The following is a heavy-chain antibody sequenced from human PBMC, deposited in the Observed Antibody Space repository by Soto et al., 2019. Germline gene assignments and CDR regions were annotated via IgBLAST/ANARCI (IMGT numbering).Heavy chain of an antibody. CDR2: ISKDGSNT. Sequence: QVQLVESGGGVVQPGRSLRVSCAASGFTFSRHAIHWVRQAPGKGLEWVAVISKDGSNTYYVDSVKGRFTISRDNSKNTLYWQMNSLGDEDTAVYYCVRSRSGAVADSFDYWGQGTQVTVSA. CDR1: GFTFSRHA. V-gene: IGHV3-30*04. CDR3: VRSRSGAVADSFDY. D-gene: IGHD3-10*01. J-gene: IGHJ4*02.